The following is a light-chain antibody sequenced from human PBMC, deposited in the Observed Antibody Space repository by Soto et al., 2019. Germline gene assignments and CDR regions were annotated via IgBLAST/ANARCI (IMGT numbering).Light chain of an antibody. Sequence: EIVLTQSPATLSLSPWERATLSCGASQSVSSSYLAWYQQKPGLAPRLPIYDASSRATGIPDRVSGSGSGTDFTLTISRLEPEDFAVYYCQQYGSSPPTFGQGTKVDIK. CDR1: QSVSSSY. CDR3: QQYGSSPPT. CDR2: DAS. V-gene: IGKV3D-20*01. J-gene: IGKJ1*01.